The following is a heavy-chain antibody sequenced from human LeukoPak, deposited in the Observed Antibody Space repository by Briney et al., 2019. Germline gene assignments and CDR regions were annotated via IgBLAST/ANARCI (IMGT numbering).Heavy chain of an antibody. V-gene: IGHV4-39*07. D-gene: IGHD1-26*01. J-gene: IGHJ4*02. CDR1: GGSTSSSSYY. Sequence: PSETLSLTCTVSGGSTSSSSYYWGWIRQPPGKGLEWIGYIYYSGSTYYNPSLKSRVTISVDTSKNQFSLKPSSVTAADTAVYYCAGRDSGSYWEGYYFDYWGQGTLVTVSS. CDR2: IYYSGST. CDR3: AGRDSGSYWEGYYFDY.